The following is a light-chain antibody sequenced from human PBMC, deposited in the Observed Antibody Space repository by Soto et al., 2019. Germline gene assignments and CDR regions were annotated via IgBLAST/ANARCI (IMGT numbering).Light chain of an antibody. CDR2: GAS. Sequence: EVVMTQSPATLSVSPGERATLSCRASRSVSDNLAWFQQKPGQPPRLLIYGASTRATGVPARFSGSGSGTEFTLTISNLQSEDSAIYYCQQYDNWPPYTFGQGTKLEIK. V-gene: IGKV3-15*01. J-gene: IGKJ2*01. CDR3: QQYDNWPPYT. CDR1: RSVSDN.